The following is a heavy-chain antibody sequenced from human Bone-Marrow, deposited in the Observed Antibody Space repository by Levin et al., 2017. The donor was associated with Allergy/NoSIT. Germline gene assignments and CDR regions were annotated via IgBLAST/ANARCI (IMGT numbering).Heavy chain of an antibody. CDR1: GGSISSSSYY. CDR2: IYYSGST. J-gene: IGHJ4*02. Sequence: SETLSLTCTVSGGSISSSSYYWGWIRQPPGKGLEWIGSIYYSGSTYYNPSLKSRVTISVDTSKNQFSLKLSSVTAADTAVYYCARRYCSGGSCYFDYWGQGTLVTVSS. V-gene: IGHV4-39*01. D-gene: IGHD2-15*01. CDR3: ARRYCSGGSCYFDY.